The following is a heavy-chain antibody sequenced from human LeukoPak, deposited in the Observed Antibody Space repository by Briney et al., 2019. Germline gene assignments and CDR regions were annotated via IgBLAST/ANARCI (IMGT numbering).Heavy chain of an antibody. CDR3: ERDNRSYNFDY. D-gene: IGHD1-26*01. Sequence: PGGSLRLSCAASGFTFSRYWMHWVRQAPGKGLVWVSCIKSDGSSTSIADSAKGRFTISRDNAKNTVYLQMNSLRAEDTAVYYCERDNRSYNFDYWGQGTLVTVSS. CDR1: GFTFSRYW. CDR2: IKSDGSST. V-gene: IGHV3-74*01. J-gene: IGHJ4*02.